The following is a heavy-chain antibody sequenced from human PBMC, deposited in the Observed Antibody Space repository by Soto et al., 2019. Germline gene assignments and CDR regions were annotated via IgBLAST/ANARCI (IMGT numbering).Heavy chain of an antibody. CDR1: GYTFSTYG. Sequence: ASVKVSCKASGYTFSTYGINWVRQAPGQGLEWMGWISVYNGNTNYAQKFQDRVTLTTDTFTSTAYMEVGTLRSDDTAVYYCGRVGSGSSPADYWGQGTLVTVSS. CDR3: GRVGSGSSPADY. V-gene: IGHV1-18*01. J-gene: IGHJ4*02. D-gene: IGHD6-6*01. CDR2: ISVYNGNT.